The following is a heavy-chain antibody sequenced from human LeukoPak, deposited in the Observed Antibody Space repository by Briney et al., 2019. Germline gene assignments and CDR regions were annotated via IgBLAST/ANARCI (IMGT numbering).Heavy chain of an antibody. J-gene: IGHJ3*02. D-gene: IGHD2-2*01. V-gene: IGHV3-23*01. Sequence: GGSLRLSCAASGFIFSSYAMSWVRQAPGKGLEWVSAISGSGGSTYYADSVKGRFTISRDNSKNTLYLHMDSLKTEDTALYYCSRLEDTSPIEVALDIWGQGTVVTVSS. CDR2: ISGSGGST. CDR1: GFIFSSYA. CDR3: SRLEDTSPIEVALDI.